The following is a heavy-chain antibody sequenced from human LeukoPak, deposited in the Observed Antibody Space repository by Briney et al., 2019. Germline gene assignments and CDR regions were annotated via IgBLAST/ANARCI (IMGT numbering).Heavy chain of an antibody. CDR2: VSYSGST. CDR3: AGWGGRDFDF. V-gene: IGHV4-39*07. J-gene: IGHJ4*02. CDR1: GVSTSTVVYY. Sequence: ETLSLTCTVSGVSTSTVVYYWGWICPPPGEGREWVGGVSYSGSTHYNPSPTSRVTLSVDTSQNQFSLRLSSVTAADTAVYYCAGWGGRDFDFWGQGTLVTVSS. D-gene: IGHD3-16*01.